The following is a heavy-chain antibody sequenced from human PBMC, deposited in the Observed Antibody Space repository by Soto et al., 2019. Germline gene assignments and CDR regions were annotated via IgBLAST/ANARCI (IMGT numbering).Heavy chain of an antibody. D-gene: IGHD2-2*01. CDR3: AKNNRYCSSTNCFVFDY. CDR1: GFTFSGYW. Sequence: EVQLVESGGGLVQPGGSLRLSCAASGFTFSGYWMSWVRQVPGKGLEWVANIKQDGSEKYYVDSVKGRFIISRDNAKNSLYLLMNSLRAEDTAVYYCAKNNRYCSSTNCFVFDYWGQGTLVTVSS. J-gene: IGHJ4*02. V-gene: IGHV3-7*01. CDR2: IKQDGSEK.